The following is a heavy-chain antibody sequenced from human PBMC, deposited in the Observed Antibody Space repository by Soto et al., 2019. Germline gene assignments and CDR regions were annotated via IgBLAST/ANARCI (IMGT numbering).Heavy chain of an antibody. CDR3: VHRLDVPGLAFDP. D-gene: IGHD3-10*02. V-gene: IGHV2-5*01. Sequence: SGPTLVNPTHTLRLTCAFSGFSLSASGASVGWIRQPPGKALEWLAHIYWNDDKRYSPSLRSRLTISKDTSKNQVVLTFTNMDPADTGTYYCVHRLDVPGLAFDPWGQGTLVTVSS. CDR1: GFSLSASGAS. J-gene: IGHJ5*02. CDR2: IYWNDDK.